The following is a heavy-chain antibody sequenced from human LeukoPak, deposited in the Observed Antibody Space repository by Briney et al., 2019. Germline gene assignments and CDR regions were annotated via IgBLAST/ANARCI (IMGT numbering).Heavy chain of an antibody. Sequence: GLMWVSQSKYDGSPKRYAASVSGRFTISRDNAKNTLYLHMDSLRAEDTAVYYCARSDYFHNWGQGTMVVVSA. V-gene: IGHV3-74*01. CDR3: ARSDYFHN. J-gene: IGHJ3*01. D-gene: IGHD2/OR15-2a*01. CDR2: SKYDGSPK.